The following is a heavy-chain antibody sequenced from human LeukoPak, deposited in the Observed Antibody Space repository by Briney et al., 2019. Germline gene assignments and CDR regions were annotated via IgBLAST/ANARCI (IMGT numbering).Heavy chain of an antibody. Sequence: SETLSLTCTVSGGSISSYYWSWIRQPPGKGLKWIGYIYYSGSTNYNPSLKSRVTISVDTSKNQFSLKLSSVTAADTAVYYCARDVRYDFWSGYSHDYGMDVWGQGTTVTVSS. V-gene: IGHV4-59*01. D-gene: IGHD3-3*01. CDR2: IYYSGST. J-gene: IGHJ6*02. CDR1: GGSISSYY. CDR3: ARDVRYDFWSGYSHDYGMDV.